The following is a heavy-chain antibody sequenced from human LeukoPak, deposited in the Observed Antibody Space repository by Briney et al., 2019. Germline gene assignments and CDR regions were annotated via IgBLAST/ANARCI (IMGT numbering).Heavy chain of an antibody. Sequence: PGGSLRLSCAASGFTFSSYSMNWVRQAPGKGLEWVSSISSSSSYIYYADSVKGRFTISRDNAKNSLYLQMNSLRAEDTAVYYCARVRDIVVVVAATDAFDIWGQGTMVTVSS. CDR3: ARVRDIVVVVAATDAFDI. J-gene: IGHJ3*02. V-gene: IGHV3-21*01. CDR2: ISSSSSYI. CDR1: GFTFSSYS. D-gene: IGHD2-15*01.